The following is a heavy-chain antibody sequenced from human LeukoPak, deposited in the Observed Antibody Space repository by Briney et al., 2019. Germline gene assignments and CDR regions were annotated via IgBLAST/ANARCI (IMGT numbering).Heavy chain of an antibody. CDR3: ARHEVETGYSSSWFRFGAVADPYYGMDV. D-gene: IGHD6-13*01. CDR1: GGSISSYY. V-gene: IGHV4-59*08. J-gene: IGHJ6*02. Sequence: SETLSFTCTVSGGSISSYYWSWIRQPPGKELEGMGYIYYSGSTNYNPSLKSRVTISVDTSKSQFSLKLSSVTAADTAVYYCARHEVETGYSSSWFRFGAVADPYYGMDVWGQGTTVTVSS. CDR2: IYYSGST.